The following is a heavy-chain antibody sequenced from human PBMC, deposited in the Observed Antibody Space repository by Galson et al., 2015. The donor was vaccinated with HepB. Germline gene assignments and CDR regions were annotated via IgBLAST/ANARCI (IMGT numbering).Heavy chain of an antibody. Sequence: SLRLSCAASGFTFSSYAMHWVRQAPGKGLEWVAVISYDGSNKYYADSVKGRFTISRDNSKNTLYLQMNSLRAEDTAVYYCARGASYYDILTGLGWFDPWGQGTLVTVSS. CDR3: ARGASYYDILTGLGWFDP. J-gene: IGHJ5*02. CDR1: GFTFSSYA. D-gene: IGHD3-9*01. CDR2: ISYDGSNK. V-gene: IGHV3-30-3*01.